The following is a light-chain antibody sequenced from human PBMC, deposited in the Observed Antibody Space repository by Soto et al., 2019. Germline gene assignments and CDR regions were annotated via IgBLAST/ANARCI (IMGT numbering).Light chain of an antibody. CDR1: QSISSY. Sequence: KMTQSPSSLSASVGDRVPILCRPSQSISSYLNWYQRNPGKAPTLLIYAASTLQSGVPSRSSGSGSGTDFTLTISSLQPEDSATYYCQQNNSTPYTFGPGTKVDIK. V-gene: IGKV1-39*01. CDR2: AAS. J-gene: IGKJ3*01. CDR3: QQNNSTPYT.